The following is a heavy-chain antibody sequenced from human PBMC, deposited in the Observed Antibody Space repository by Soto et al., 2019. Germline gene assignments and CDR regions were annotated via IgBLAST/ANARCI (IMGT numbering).Heavy chain of an antibody. Sequence: EVLLLESGGGLVQPGGSLRLSCAASGFTFSSYAMSWVRQAPGKGLEWVSSISGSGGNTYYADSVKCRFTISRDNSEYTLYLHTNSLRAEDTAVYYCAKDQSDLHWYFDLWGRGTLVTVSS. CDR3: AKDQSDLHWYFDL. V-gene: IGHV3-23*01. CDR2: ISGSGGNT. J-gene: IGHJ2*01. CDR1: GFTFSSYA.